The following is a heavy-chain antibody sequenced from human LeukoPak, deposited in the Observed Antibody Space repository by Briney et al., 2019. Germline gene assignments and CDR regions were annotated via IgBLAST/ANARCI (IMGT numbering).Heavy chain of an antibody. CDR1: GFTVSSNY. CDR2: IYYSGST. D-gene: IGHD6-13*01. V-gene: IGHV4-59*02. J-gene: IGHJ4*02. CDR3: ATGIAAAGLDY. Sequence: GSLRLSCAASGFTVSSNYMSWVRQGPGKGLEWIGYIYYSGSTNYNPSLKSRVTISVDTSKNQFSLKLSSVTAADTAVYYCATGIAAAGLDYWGQGTLVTVSS.